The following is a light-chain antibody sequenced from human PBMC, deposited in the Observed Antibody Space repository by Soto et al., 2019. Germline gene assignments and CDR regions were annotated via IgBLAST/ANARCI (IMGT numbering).Light chain of an antibody. CDR2: DAS. V-gene: IGKV3-11*01. CDR1: QSVSSH. CDR3: QQRDKWPVT. Sequence: ELVLTKSPATLSLTLGERATLSCTASQSVSSHLAWYQQKPGQAPRLLIYDASNRATGIPARFSGSGSGTDFTLSISSLEPEDFAVYYCQQRDKWPVTFGGGTKVEFK. J-gene: IGKJ4*01.